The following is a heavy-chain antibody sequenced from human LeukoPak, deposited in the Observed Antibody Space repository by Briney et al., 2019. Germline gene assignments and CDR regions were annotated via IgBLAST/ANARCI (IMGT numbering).Heavy chain of an antibody. Sequence: PGGSLRLSCSASGFTFSIYTMHWVRQAPGKGLEYVSAISSNGGSTYYADSVKGRLTISRDNSKNTLYLQMSSLRAEDTALYYRVKDLGPYGGGSFPGFHWGRGTLVTVSS. V-gene: IGHV3-64D*09. CDR2: ISSNGGST. CDR3: VKDLGPYGGGSFPGFH. CDR1: GFTFSIYT. J-gene: IGHJ4*02. D-gene: IGHD3-10*01.